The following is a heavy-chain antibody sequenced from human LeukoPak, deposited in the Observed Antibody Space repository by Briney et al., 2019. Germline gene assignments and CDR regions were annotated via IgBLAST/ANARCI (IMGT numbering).Heavy chain of an antibody. CDR1: GFTSSSYS. Sequence: GGSLRLSCAASGFTSSSYSMNWVRQAPGKGLEWVSYISSSSSTIYYADSVKGRFTISRDNAKNSLYLQMNSLRAEDTAVYYCALDFWSGFPYYFDYWGQGTLVTVSS. V-gene: IGHV3-48*01. D-gene: IGHD3-3*01. CDR3: ALDFWSGFPYYFDY. CDR2: ISSSSSTI. J-gene: IGHJ4*02.